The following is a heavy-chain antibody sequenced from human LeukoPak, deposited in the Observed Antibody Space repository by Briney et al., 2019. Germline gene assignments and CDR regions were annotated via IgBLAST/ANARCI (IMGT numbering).Heavy chain of an antibody. J-gene: IGHJ3*01. Sequence: GASVKVSCKASGYTFIGYYMHWVRQAPGQGLEWMGWINPNSGDTNYAQKFQGRVTMTRDTSISTAYMELSRLRSDDTAVYYCASAFGYCSRISCQDYDAFDVWGQGTMVTVSS. CDR1: GYTFIGYY. V-gene: IGHV1-2*02. CDR3: ASAFGYCSRISCQDYDAFDV. D-gene: IGHD2-2*03. CDR2: INPNSGDT.